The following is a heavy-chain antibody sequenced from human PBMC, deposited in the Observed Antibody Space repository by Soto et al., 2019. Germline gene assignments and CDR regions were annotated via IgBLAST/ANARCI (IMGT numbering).Heavy chain of an antibody. Sequence: QVQLQQWGAGLLKPSETLSLTCAVYGGSFSGYYWSWIRQPPGKGLEWIGEINHSGSTNYNPSLKSRVTISVDTSKTQFSLKLSSVTAADTAVYYCARGSGYYDILTGYYDDYWGQGTLVTVSS. CDR2: INHSGST. D-gene: IGHD3-9*01. V-gene: IGHV4-34*01. CDR3: ARGSGYYDILTGYYDDY. J-gene: IGHJ4*02. CDR1: GGSFSGYY.